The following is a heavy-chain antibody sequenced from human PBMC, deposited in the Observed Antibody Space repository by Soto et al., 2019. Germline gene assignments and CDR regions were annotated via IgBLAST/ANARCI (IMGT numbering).Heavy chain of an antibody. CDR2: ISYSGSI. Sequence: GGSLRLSCIVSAFTFSDHAMHWVRQAPGKGLEWVAHISYSGSIGYADSVKGRFTISRDNAKNSLYLQMNSLRAEDTALYYCAKARGNWNYFFDYWGQGTLVTVSS. CDR3: AKARGNWNYFFDY. V-gene: IGHV3-9*01. J-gene: IGHJ4*02. D-gene: IGHD1-7*01. CDR1: AFTFSDHA.